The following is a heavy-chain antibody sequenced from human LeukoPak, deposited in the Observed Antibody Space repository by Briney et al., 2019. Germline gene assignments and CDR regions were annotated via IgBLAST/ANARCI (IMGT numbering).Heavy chain of an antibody. D-gene: IGHD4-17*01. Sequence: GGSLRLSCAASGFTFSSYAMSWVRQAPGKELEWVSYISSSGSPIYYADSVKGRFTISRDNAKNSLYLQMNSLRAEDTAIYYCARDNYGDYYFDYWGQGTLVTVSS. CDR3: ARDNYGDYYFDY. V-gene: IGHV3-48*04. J-gene: IGHJ4*02. CDR2: ISSSGSPI. CDR1: GFTFSSYA.